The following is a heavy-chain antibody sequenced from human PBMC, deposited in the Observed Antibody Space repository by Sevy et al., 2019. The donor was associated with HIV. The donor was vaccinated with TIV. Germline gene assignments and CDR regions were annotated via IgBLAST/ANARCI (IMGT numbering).Heavy chain of an antibody. CDR2: IIPLFGTT. CDR3: ASEVGGSVRLERLTSYYGVDV. D-gene: IGHD1-1*01. Sequence: ASVNVSCKASGGPFNTYAITWIRQAPGQWLEWMGGIIPLFGTTNYAQKFQGRVTITADESRTTAYLEVSSLRSEDTAVYYCASEVGGSVRLERLTSYYGVDVWGQGTTVTVSS. V-gene: IGHV1-69*13. CDR1: GGPFNTYA. J-gene: IGHJ6*02.